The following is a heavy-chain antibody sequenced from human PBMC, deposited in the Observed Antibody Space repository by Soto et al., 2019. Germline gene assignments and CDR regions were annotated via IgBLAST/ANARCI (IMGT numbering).Heavy chain of an antibody. Sequence: EVQLLESGGGLVQPGGSLRLSCAASRFTFGTYAMNWVRQAPGKGLEWVSGITGSGGSTYYADSVKGRFTISRDNSENTLYLQMNSLRGDDTAVYYCAKDRSVDTRDWFDPWGQGTLVTVSS. CDR1: RFTFGTYA. J-gene: IGHJ5*02. CDR2: ITGSGGST. D-gene: IGHD5-18*01. V-gene: IGHV3-23*01. CDR3: AKDRSVDTRDWFDP.